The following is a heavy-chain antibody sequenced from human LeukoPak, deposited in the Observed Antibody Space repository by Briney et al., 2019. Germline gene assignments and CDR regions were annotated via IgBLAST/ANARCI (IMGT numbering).Heavy chain of an antibody. Sequence: GGSLRLSCAASGFIFTNYFMSWVRQAPGKGLEWVASIKHDGSEKYYVDSVRGRFTISRDNTMNSLYLQMSSLRAEDTAVYYCAKGFFYSSGSYYMDYWGQGTLVTVSS. V-gene: IGHV3-7*01. CDR1: GFIFTNYF. CDR2: IKHDGSEK. D-gene: IGHD3-10*01. CDR3: AKGFFYSSGSYYMDY. J-gene: IGHJ4*02.